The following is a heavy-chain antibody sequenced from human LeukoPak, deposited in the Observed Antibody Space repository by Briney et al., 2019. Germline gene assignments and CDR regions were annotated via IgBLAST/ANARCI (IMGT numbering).Heavy chain of an antibody. Sequence: SETLSLTCAVYGGSFSGYYWSWIRQPPGKGLEWIGEVNHSGSTNYNPSLKSRVTISVDTSKNQFSLKLSSVTAADTAVYYRASQAYYCSSTSCYGFRDYYYYMDVWGKGTTVTVSS. D-gene: IGHD2-2*01. V-gene: IGHV4-34*01. CDR1: GGSFSGYY. J-gene: IGHJ6*03. CDR3: ASQAYYCSSTSCYGFRDYYYYMDV. CDR2: VNHSGST.